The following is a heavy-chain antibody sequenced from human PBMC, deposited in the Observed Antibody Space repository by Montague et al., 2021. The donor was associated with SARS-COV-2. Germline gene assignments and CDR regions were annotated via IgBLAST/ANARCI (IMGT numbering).Heavy chain of an antibody. J-gene: IGHJ3*02. V-gene: IGHV4-31*03. Sequence: TLSLTCTVSGGSISSGGYYWNWIRQHPGKGLEWIGYIYYSGSTYYNPSLKSRVTISVDTSKNQFSLKLNSVTAADTAVYYCARDTGISGAFDIWGQGTMVTVSS. CDR3: ARDTGISGAFDI. CDR1: GGSISSGGYY. CDR2: IYYSGST. D-gene: IGHD2-15*01.